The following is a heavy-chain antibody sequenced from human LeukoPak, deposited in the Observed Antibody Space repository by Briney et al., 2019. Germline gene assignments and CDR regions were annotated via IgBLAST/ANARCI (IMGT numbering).Heavy chain of an antibody. CDR3: ARHDLLSPPYSGSSNAFDI. J-gene: IGHJ3*02. V-gene: IGHV4-59*08. D-gene: IGHD1-26*01. CDR1: GGSFSSYY. CDR2: IHYSGDT. Sequence: SETLSLTCAVYGGSFSSYYWTWIRQPPGKGLEWIGYIHYSGDTKCNPSLKSRVTISVDTSKNQVSLQLNSVTAADTAVYYCARHDLLSPPYSGSSNAFDIWGQGTMVTVSS.